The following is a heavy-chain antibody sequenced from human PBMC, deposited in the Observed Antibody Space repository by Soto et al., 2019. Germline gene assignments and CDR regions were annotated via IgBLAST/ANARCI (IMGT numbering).Heavy chain of an antibody. Sequence: QMQLQESGPRLVKPSETLSLTCAVSSASISSEQRWSWVRQPPGKGLEWIGEIHHSGSTNNNPSLKSRVTMSVDKSKHQYSLNLSSVTAADMAVSYCARSFGWYAIDQWGQGTLVTVSS. D-gene: IGHD6-19*01. V-gene: IGHV4-4*02. CDR3: ARSFGWYAIDQ. J-gene: IGHJ4*02. CDR1: SASISSEQR. CDR2: IHHSGST.